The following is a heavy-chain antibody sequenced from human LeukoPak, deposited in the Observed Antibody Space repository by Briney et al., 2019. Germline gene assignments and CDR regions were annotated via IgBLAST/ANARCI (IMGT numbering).Heavy chain of an antibody. V-gene: IGHV4-39*07. CDR1: GGSISSSSYY. CDR3: ARGFYEGRY. CDR2: IYYSGST. J-gene: IGHJ4*02. Sequence: SETLSLTCTVSGGSISSSSYYWGWIRQPPGKGLEWIGSIYYSGSTYYNPSLKSRVTISVDTSKNQFSLKLSSVTAADTAVYYCARGFYEGRYWGQGTLVTVSS. D-gene: IGHD2/OR15-2a*01.